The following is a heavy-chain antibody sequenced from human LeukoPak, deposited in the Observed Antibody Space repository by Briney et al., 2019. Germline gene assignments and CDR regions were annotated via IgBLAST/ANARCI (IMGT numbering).Heavy chain of an antibody. CDR2: MNQDGSQI. J-gene: IGHJ4*02. CDR3: TRGQQASLDYYFDF. CDR1: GFTFNAYW. V-gene: IGHV3-7*01. Sequence: GGSLRLSCAASGFTFNAYWMSWVRQAPGKGLEWVANMNQDGSQIYYVDSVKGRFTVSRDSAKNSLYLHMNSLRAEDTAIYYCTRGQQASLDYYFDFWGQGILVTVSS. D-gene: IGHD1-26*01.